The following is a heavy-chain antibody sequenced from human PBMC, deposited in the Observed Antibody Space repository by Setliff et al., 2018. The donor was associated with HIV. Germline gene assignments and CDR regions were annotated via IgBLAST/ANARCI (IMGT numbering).Heavy chain of an antibody. Sequence: PGGSLRLSCVASGFSFDDYGMSWVRQAPGKGLEWVSGINWNGASKGYADSVKGRFTISRDNAKNSLYLQMNSLRAEDTAVYYCAREWNGGYDYWGQGTLVTVSS. CDR2: INWNGASK. V-gene: IGHV3-20*04. J-gene: IGHJ4*02. CDR3: AREWNGGYDY. D-gene: IGHD2-8*01. CDR1: GFSFDDYG.